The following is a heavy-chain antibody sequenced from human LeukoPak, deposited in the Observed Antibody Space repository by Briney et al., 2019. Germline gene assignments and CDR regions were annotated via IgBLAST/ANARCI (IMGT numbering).Heavy chain of an antibody. V-gene: IGHV1-2*02. CDR2: INPNSGGT. D-gene: IGHD6-13*01. J-gene: IGHJ5*02. Sequence: ASVKVSCKASGYTFTSYGISWVRQAPGQGLEWMGWINPNSGGTNYAQKFQGRVTMTRDTSISTAYMELSRLRSDDTAVYYCARVWIAAAGTSFDPWGQGALVTVSS. CDR3: ARVWIAAAGTSFDP. CDR1: GYTFTSYG.